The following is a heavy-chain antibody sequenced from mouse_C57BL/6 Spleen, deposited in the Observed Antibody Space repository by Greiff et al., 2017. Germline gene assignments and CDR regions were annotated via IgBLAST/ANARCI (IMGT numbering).Heavy chain of an antibody. CDR2: IRLKSDNYAT. J-gene: IGHJ4*01. D-gene: IGHD2-4*01. V-gene: IGHV6-3*01. Sequence: EVKLEESGGGLVQPGGSMKLSCVASGFTFSNYWMNWVRQSPEQGLEWVAQIRLKSDNYATHYAESVKGRFTISRDDSKSSVYLQMNNLRAENTGIYYCTGRIYHDYDGYAMDYWGQGTSVTVSS. CDR1: GFTFSNYW. CDR3: TGRIYHDYDGYAMDY.